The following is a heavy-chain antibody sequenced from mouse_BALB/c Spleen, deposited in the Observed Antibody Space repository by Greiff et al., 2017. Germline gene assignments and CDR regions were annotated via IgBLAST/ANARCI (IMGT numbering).Heavy chain of an antibody. CDR1: GFTFSSYG. CDR2: INSNGGST. CDR3: ARDGNYPFAY. V-gene: IGHV5-6-3*01. J-gene: IGHJ3*01. D-gene: IGHD2-1*01. Sequence: VQLKQSGGGLVQPGGSLKLSCAASGFTFSSYGMSWVRQTPDKRLELVATINSNGGSTYYPDSVKGRFTISRDNAKNTLYLQMSSLKSEDTAMYYCARDGNYPFAYWGQGTLVTVSA.